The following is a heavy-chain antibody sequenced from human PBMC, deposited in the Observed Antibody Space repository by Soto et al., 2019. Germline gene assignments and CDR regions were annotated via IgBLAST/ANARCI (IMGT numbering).Heavy chain of an antibody. D-gene: IGHD1-26*01. CDR2: INVGNGNT. CDR1: GYTFTSYA. CDR3: ARSVGAVLSDY. J-gene: IGHJ4*02. Sequence: QVQLVQSGDEVKKPGASVRVSCETSGYTFTSYAIHWVCQAPGQRLEWMGWINVGNGNTKYSQKFQGRVTITRDTSAITAYMELSSLRSEDTAVYYCARSVGAVLSDYWGQGTLVTVSS. V-gene: IGHV1-3*01.